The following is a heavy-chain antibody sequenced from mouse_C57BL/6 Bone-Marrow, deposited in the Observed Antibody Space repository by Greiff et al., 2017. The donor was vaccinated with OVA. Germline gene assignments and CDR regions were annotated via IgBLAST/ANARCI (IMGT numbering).Heavy chain of an antibody. CDR2: ISNGGGST. V-gene: IGHV5-12*01. CDR1: GFTFSDYY. CDR3: ARRRGMVPYYFDY. D-gene: IGHD2-3*01. Sequence: EVMLVESGGGLVQPGGSLKLSCAASGFTFSDYYMYWVRQTPEKRLEWVAYISNGGGSTYYPDTVKGRFTISRDNAKNTLYLQMSRLKSEDTAMYYCARRRGMVPYYFDYWGQGTTLTVSS. J-gene: IGHJ2*01.